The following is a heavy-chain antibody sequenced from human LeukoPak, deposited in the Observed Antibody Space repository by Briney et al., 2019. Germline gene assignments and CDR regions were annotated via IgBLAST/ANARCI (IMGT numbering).Heavy chain of an antibody. Sequence: PGGSLRLSCAASGFTFSSYAMSWVRQAPGKGLEWVSAISGSGGSTYYADSVKGRFTISRDNSKNTLYLQMNSLRAEDTAVYYCAKDRGSFTKQKPYFDYWGQGTLVTVSS. CDR3: AKDRGSFTKQKPYFDY. D-gene: IGHD1-26*01. CDR1: GFTFSSYA. V-gene: IGHV3-23*01. CDR2: ISGSGGST. J-gene: IGHJ4*02.